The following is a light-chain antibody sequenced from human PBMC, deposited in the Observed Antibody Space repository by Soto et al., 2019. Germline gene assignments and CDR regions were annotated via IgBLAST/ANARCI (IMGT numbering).Light chain of an antibody. J-gene: IGKJ1*01. CDR3: QQYNNWPPDRT. Sequence: EIVMTQSPATLSVSPGERAILSCRASQSVGSNLAWYQQKPGQAPRLLIYGASTRATGIPARFSGSGSGTELTLTISSLQSEDFAIYFCQQYNNWPPDRTFGQGTKVQIK. CDR2: GAS. V-gene: IGKV3-15*01. CDR1: QSVGSN.